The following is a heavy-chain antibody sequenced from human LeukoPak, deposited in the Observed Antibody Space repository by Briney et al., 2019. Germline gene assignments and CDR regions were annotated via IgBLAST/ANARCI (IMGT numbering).Heavy chain of an antibody. Sequence: GGSLRLSCAASGFTFSSYAMHWVRQAPGKGLEYVSAISSNGGSTYYANSVKGRFTISRDNSKSTPFLQMGSLRAEDMAVYYCARGGSIAARPIDYWGQGTLVTVSS. CDR1: GFTFSSYA. CDR2: ISSNGGST. V-gene: IGHV3-64*01. D-gene: IGHD6-6*01. J-gene: IGHJ4*02. CDR3: ARGGSIAARPIDY.